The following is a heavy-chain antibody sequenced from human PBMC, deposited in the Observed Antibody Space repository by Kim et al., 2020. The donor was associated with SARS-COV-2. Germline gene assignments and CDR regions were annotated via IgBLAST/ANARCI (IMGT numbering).Heavy chain of an antibody. CDR3: ARGKKAVRFFDWPERGIFVQ. Sequence: SETLSLTCVVSGASLSGQAWNWIRQTPGKGLEWIGDIDDAGRTNYNPSLKRQVTISIDSPKSAFSMNMTSVTAADTGVYYCARGKKAVRFFDWPERGIFVQWGPGTLVSVSS. CDR1: GASLSGQA. D-gene: IGHD3-3*01. CDR2: IDDAGRT. J-gene: IGHJ4*02. V-gene: IGHV4-34*01.